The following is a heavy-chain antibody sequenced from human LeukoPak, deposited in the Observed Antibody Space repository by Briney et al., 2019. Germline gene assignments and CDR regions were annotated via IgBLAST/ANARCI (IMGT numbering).Heavy chain of an antibody. V-gene: IGHV1-18*01. Sequence: GASGKVSCKASGYTFTSYGISWVRQAPGQGLEWMGWISAYNGNTNYAQTLQGRVTITTDTSTSTAYMELRSLRSDDTAVYYCARAGIVPAAPVSFDIWGQGTMVTVSS. CDR2: ISAYNGNT. CDR1: GYTFTSYG. CDR3: ARAGIVPAAPVSFDI. D-gene: IGHD2-2*01. J-gene: IGHJ3*02.